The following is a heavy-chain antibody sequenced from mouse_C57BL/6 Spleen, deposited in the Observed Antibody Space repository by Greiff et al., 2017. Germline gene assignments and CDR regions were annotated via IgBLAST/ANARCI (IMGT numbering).Heavy chain of an antibody. CDR1: GFTFSDYG. D-gene: IGHD1-1*01. Sequence: EVKLVESGGGLVKPGGSLKLSCAASGFTFSDYGMHWVRQAPEKGLEWVAYISSGSSTIYYADTVKGRFTISSDNAKNTLFLQMTRLRSEDTAMYYCARDTTVVVYWYFDVWGTGTTVTVSS. J-gene: IGHJ1*03. CDR2: ISSGSSTI. V-gene: IGHV5-17*01. CDR3: ARDTTVVVYWYFDV.